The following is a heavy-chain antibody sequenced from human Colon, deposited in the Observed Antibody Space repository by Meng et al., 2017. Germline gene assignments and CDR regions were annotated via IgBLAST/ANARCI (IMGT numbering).Heavy chain of an antibody. CDR2: ASS. V-gene: IGHV4-61*08. D-gene: IGHD1-26*01. CDR3: ARDHMGSLDY. J-gene: IGHJ4*02. CDR1: GGAVSSAGYT. Sequence: EARPVLVRPVGSLFLICSVSGGAVSSAGYTVGAFRQPPGKGLELSGYASSHYNPSLQRRVTISAETAKNQFSRRLTSLPAADKAVYYCARDHMGSLDYWGQGILVTVSS.